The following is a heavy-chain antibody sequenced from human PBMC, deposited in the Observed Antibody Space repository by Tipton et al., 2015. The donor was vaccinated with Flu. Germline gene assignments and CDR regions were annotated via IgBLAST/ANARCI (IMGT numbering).Heavy chain of an antibody. V-gene: IGHV4-39*02. Sequence: TLSLTCTVSGDSIKEKITYWNWIRQSPGRGLEWIGSIYYSGTTYYNPSLKSRVTMSSDTFKNQFFLRLSSVTAADTAVYYCATDHSNIYYYDRDGLDAFDIWGQGTLVTVSS. CDR3: ATDHSNIYYYDRDGLDAFDI. J-gene: IGHJ3*02. CDR1: GDSIKEKITY. D-gene: IGHD3-22*01. CDR2: IYYSGTT.